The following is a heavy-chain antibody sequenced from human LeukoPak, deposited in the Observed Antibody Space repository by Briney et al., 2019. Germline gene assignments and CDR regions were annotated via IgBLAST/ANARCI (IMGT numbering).Heavy chain of an antibody. CDR1: GFTFGDYA. CDR3: TRGLIGDDFWSGYYPYYFDY. Sequence: KPGRSLRLSCTASGFTFGDYAMSWFSQAPGKGLEWVGFIRSKAYGGTTEYAASVKGRFTISRDDSKSIAYLQMNSLKAEDTAVYYCTRGLIGDDFWSGYYPYYFDYWGQGTLVTVSS. J-gene: IGHJ4*02. V-gene: IGHV3-49*05. CDR2: IRSKAYGGTT. D-gene: IGHD3-3*01.